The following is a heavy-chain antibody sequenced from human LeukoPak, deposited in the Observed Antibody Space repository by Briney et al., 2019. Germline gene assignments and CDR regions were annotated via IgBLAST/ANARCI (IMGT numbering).Heavy chain of an antibody. D-gene: IGHD1-26*01. CDR3: ARGSWP. CDR2: ISYDGSNK. J-gene: IGHJ5*02. CDR1: GFTFSSYG. V-gene: IGHV3-30*03. Sequence: GGSLRLSCAASGFTFSSYGMHWVRQAPGKGLEWVAVISYDGSNKYYADSVEGRFTISRDNSKNTLYLQMNSLRAEDTAVYYCARGSWPWGQGTLVTVSS.